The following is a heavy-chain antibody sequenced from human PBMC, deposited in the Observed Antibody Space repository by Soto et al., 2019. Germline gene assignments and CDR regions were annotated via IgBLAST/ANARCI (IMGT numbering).Heavy chain of an antibody. CDR1: GYTFTSYY. V-gene: IGHV1-46*01. Sequence: ASVKVSCKASGYTFTSYYMHRVRQAPGQGLEWMGIINPSGGSTSYAQKFQGRVTMTRDTSTSTVYMELSSLRSEDTAVYYCASEYYYYDSSGEAPAFDYWGQGTLVTVSS. CDR2: INPSGGST. J-gene: IGHJ4*02. CDR3: ASEYYYYDSSGEAPAFDY. D-gene: IGHD3-22*01.